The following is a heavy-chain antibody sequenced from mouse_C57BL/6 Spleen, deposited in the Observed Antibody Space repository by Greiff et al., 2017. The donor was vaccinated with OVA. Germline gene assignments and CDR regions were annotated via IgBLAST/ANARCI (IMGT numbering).Heavy chain of an antibody. Sequence: VHVKQSGAELVRPGASVKLSCTASGFNIKDDYMHWVKQRPEQGLEWIGWIDPENGDTEYASKFQGKATITADTSSNTAYLQLSSLTSEDTAVYYCTGAPNFDYWGQGTTLTVSS. V-gene: IGHV14-4*01. J-gene: IGHJ2*01. CDR3: TGAPNFDY. D-gene: IGHD3-1*01. CDR1: GFNIKDDY. CDR2: IDPENGDT.